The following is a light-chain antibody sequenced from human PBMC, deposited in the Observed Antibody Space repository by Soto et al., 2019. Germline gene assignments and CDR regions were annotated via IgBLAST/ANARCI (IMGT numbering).Light chain of an antibody. J-gene: IGKJ1*01. CDR2: GAS. V-gene: IGKV3-20*01. Sequence: EIVLTQSPDTLSFSPGERATLSCRASQSVSSSYLAWYQQKPGQAPRLLIYGASSRATGIPDMFSGSGSGKFFPLTISRLAHDDFADYYCQQYGSSASFGQGTKVDI. CDR1: QSVSSSY. CDR3: QQYGSSAS.